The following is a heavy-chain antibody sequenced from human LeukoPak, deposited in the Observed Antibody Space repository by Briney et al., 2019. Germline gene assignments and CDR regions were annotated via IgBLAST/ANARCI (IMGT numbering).Heavy chain of an antibody. V-gene: IGHV4-59*01. CDR1: GGSISGYY. D-gene: IGHD2-15*01. CDR2: IYYSGST. CDR3: ARDSGSNFDY. J-gene: IGHJ4*02. Sequence: SETLSLTCTVSGGSISGYYWNWIRQPPGKGLEWIGYIYYSGSTNYNPSLKSRVTMSLDTSKNQFSMKLSSVTAADTAVYHCARDSGSNFDYWGQGTLVTVSS.